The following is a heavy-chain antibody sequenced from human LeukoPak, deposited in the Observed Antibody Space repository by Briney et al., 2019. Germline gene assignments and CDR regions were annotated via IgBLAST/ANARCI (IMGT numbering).Heavy chain of an antibody. CDR1: GGTFSSYA. CDR2: IIPIFGTA. D-gene: IGHD3-9*01. CDR3: ARGGRSYDLLTGYYS. V-gene: IGHV1-69*06. Sequence: GSSVKVSCKASGGTFSSYAISWVRQAPGQGLELMGGIIPIFGTANYAQKFQGRVTITADKSTSTAYMELSSLRSEDTAVYYCARGGRSYDLLTGYYSWGQGTLVTVSS. J-gene: IGHJ4*02.